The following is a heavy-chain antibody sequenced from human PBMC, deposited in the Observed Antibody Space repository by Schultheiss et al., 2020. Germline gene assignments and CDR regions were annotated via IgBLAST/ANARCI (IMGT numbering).Heavy chain of an antibody. J-gene: IGHJ6*02. D-gene: IGHD6-13*01. CDR3: ARGEYSRRNYYYGMDV. CDR1: GGSISSYY. V-gene: IGHV4-59*01. CDR2: IHYSGST. Sequence: SQTLSLTCTVSGGSISSYYWSWIRQPPGKGLEWIGYIHYSGSTNYNPSLKSRVTISVDTSKNQFSLKLSSVTAADTAVYYCARGEYSRRNYYYGMDVWGQGTTVTVSS.